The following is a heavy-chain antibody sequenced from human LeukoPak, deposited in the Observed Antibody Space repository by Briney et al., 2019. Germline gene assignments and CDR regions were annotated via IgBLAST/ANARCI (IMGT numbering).Heavy chain of an antibody. D-gene: IGHD2-2*01. J-gene: IGHJ5*02. CDR2: FDPEDGET. CDR3: ATSLVPAAKNWFDP. Sequence: GASVKVSCKVSGYTLTELSMHCVRQAPGKGLEWMGGFDPEDGETIYAQKFQGRVTMTEDTSTDTAYMELSSLTSEDTAVYYCATSLVPAAKNWFDPWGQGTLVTVSS. CDR1: GYTLTELS. V-gene: IGHV1-24*01.